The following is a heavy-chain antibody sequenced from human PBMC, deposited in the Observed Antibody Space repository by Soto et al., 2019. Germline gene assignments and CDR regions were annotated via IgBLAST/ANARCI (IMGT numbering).Heavy chain of an antibody. Sequence: QVQLQESGPGLVKPSQTLSLTCTVSGASISSGDYYWSWIRQHPGKGLEWIGYISYSGSTYYNPSLKSRLTISVDTSKNQFSLKLSSVTAADTAVYYCASIYDSSGYYYGNNWFDPWGQGTLVTVSS. CDR3: ASIYDSSGYYYGNNWFDP. D-gene: IGHD3-22*01. CDR2: ISYSGST. V-gene: IGHV4-31*03. J-gene: IGHJ5*02. CDR1: GASISSGDYY.